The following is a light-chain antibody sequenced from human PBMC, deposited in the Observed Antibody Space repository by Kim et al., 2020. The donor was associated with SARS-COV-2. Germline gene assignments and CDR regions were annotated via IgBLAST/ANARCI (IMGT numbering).Light chain of an antibody. CDR3: QQYNNWPPRDT. Sequence: SPGERSTLSCRASHSVSSNLAWYQQKPGQAPRLLIYGASTRATGIPARFSGSGSGTEFTLTISSLQSEDFAFYYCQQYNNWPPRDTFGQGTKLEIK. J-gene: IGKJ2*01. CDR1: HSVSSN. V-gene: IGKV3-15*01. CDR2: GAS.